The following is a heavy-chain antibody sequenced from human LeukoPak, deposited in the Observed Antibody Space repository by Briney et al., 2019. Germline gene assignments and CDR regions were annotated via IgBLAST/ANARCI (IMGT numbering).Heavy chain of an antibody. J-gene: IGHJ4*02. D-gene: IGHD5-12*01. V-gene: IGHV3-23*01. CDR2: ISNSGGRT. Sequence: PGGSLRLSCAASGLSFGGYGMSWVRQAPGQGLEWVSSISNSGGRTFYTDSVKGRFTISRDNSKITLYLQMNSLRAEDTAVYYCAKSYNGYESKPDYWGQGTLVTVSS. CDR1: GLSFGGYG. CDR3: AKSYNGYESKPDY.